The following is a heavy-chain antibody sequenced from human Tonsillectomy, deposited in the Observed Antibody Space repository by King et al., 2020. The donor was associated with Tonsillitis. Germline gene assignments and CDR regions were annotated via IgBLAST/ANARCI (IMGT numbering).Heavy chain of an antibody. V-gene: IGHV3-23*04. D-gene: IGHD3-3*01. CDR2: IIGSAGTT. Sequence: VQLVESGGGLAQPGGSLRLSCAASGFSFSSYAMTWVRQAPGKGLEWVSGIIGSAGTTYSGDCVKGRFTISRDNSKNTLYLQMNSLRVEDTAVYYCAKDLNYDFWSGYQFDYWGQGTLVTVSS. CDR3: AKDLNYDFWSGYQFDY. CDR1: GFSFSSYA. J-gene: IGHJ4*02.